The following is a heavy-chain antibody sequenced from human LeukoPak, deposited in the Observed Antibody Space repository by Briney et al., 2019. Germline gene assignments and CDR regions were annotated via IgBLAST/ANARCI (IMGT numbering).Heavy chain of an antibody. V-gene: IGHV4-30-2*01. CDR3: ARDHHDFWSGKID. Sequence: SQTLSLTCTVSGGSISSGGYYWSWIRQPPGKGLEWIGYIYHSGSTYYNPSLKSRVTISVGRSKNQFSLKLSSVTAADTAVYYCARDHHDFWSGKIDWGQGTLVTVSS. CDR1: GGSISSGGYY. CDR2: IYHSGST. J-gene: IGHJ4*02. D-gene: IGHD3-3*01.